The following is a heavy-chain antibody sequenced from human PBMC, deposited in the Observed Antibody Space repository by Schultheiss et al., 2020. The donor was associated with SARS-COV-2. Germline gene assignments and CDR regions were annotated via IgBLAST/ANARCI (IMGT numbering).Heavy chain of an antibody. Sequence: GESLKISCAASGFTFSNAWMSWVRQAPGKGLEWVGRIKSKTDGGTTDYAAPVKGRFTISRDDSKNTLYLQMNSLKTEDTAVYYCTTDRYPGSSWYPEYFQHWGQGTLVTVSS. CDR2: IKSKTDGGTT. V-gene: IGHV3-15*01. D-gene: IGHD6-13*01. CDR1: GFTFSNAW. J-gene: IGHJ1*01. CDR3: TTDRYPGSSWYPEYFQH.